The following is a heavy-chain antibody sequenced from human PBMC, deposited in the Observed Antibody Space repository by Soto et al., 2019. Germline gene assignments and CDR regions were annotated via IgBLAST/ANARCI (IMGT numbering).Heavy chain of an antibody. J-gene: IGHJ6*03. V-gene: IGHV4-34*01. CDR1: GGSFSGYY. D-gene: IGHD3-10*01. CDR3: ARGQVVRGVIKLYYYYYYMDV. CDR2: INHSGST. Sequence: QVQLQQWGAGLLKPSETLSLTCAVYGGSFSGYYWSWIRQPPGKGLEWIGEINHSGSTNYNPSLKSRVTISVDTSKNQFSLKLSSVTAADTAVYYCARGQVVRGVIKLYYYYYYMDVWGKGTTVTVSS.